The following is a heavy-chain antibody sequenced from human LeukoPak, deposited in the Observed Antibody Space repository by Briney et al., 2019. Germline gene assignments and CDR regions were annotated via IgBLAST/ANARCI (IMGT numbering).Heavy chain of an antibody. CDR2: IYTSGTT. CDR3: AREAIY. Sequence: SETLSLTCTVSGGSIGSFYWSWIRQPAGKGLEWIGRIYTSGTTNYNPSLKSRATISVDTSKKQFSLQMSSVTAADTAVYYCAREAIYWGQGTLVTVSS. J-gene: IGHJ4*02. CDR1: GGSIGSFY. V-gene: IGHV4-4*07.